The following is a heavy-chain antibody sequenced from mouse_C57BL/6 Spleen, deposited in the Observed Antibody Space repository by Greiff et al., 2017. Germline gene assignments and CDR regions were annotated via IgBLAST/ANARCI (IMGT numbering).Heavy chain of an antibody. D-gene: IGHD1-1*01. J-gene: IGHJ4*01. V-gene: IGHV5-4*01. CDR2: ISDGGSYT. CDR1: GFTFSSYA. Sequence: EVKLVESGGGLVKPGGSLKLSCAASGFTFSSYAMSWVRQTPEKRLEWVATISDGGSYTDYPDNVKGRITISRDNATNNLYLQMSHLKSEDAAMYYCARDPLYYGSSYVGALDYWGQGTSVTVSS. CDR3: ARDPLYYGSSYVGALDY.